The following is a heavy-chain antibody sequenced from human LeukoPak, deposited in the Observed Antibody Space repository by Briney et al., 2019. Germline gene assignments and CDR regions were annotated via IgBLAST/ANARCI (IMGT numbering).Heavy chain of an antibody. D-gene: IGHD3-22*01. J-gene: IGHJ4*02. CDR1: GFTFSSYS. CDR2: ISYDGSNK. V-gene: IGHV3-30*18. CDR3: AKDWDYYDSSGYYDY. Sequence: GGSLRLSCAASGFTFSSYSMNWVRQAPGKGLEWVAVISYDGSNKYYADSVKGRFTISRDNSKNTLYLQMNSLRAEDTAVYYCAKDWDYYDSSGYYDYWGQGTLVTVSS.